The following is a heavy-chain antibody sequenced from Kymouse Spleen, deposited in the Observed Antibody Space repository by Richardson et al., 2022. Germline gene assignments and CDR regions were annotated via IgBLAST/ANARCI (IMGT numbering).Heavy chain of an antibody. V-gene: IGHV3-33*01. Sequence: QVQLVESGGGVVQPGRSLRLSCAASGFTFSSYGMHWVRQAPGKGLEWVAVIWYDGSNKYYADSVKGRFTISRDNSKNTLYLQMNSLRAEDTAVYYCAREGELDLFDYWGQGTLVTVSS. CDR2: IWYDGSNK. CDR3: AREGELDLFDY. J-gene: IGHJ4*02. D-gene: IGHD1-1*01,IGHD1-20*01,IGHD1-7*01. CDR1: GFTFSSYG.